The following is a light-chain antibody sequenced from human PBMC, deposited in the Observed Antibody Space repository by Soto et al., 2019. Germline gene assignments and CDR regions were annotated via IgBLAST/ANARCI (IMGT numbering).Light chain of an antibody. J-gene: IGKJ5*01. Sequence: EIVLTQSPGTLSLSPGERATLSCRASQSVSSSYLAWYQQKPDQAPRLLIYGASSRATGIPDRFSGSGSGTDFTLTISRLEPEDFAVYYCQQYRSSPRAFGQGTRLEIK. CDR3: QQYRSSPRA. CDR1: QSVSSSY. V-gene: IGKV3-20*01. CDR2: GAS.